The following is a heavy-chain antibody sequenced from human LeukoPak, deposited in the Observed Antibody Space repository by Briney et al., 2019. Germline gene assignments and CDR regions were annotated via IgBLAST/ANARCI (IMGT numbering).Heavy chain of an antibody. D-gene: IGHD6-13*01. V-gene: IGHV3-30*18. CDR3: AKEMGVGDSSSWLDY. J-gene: IGHJ4*02. CDR1: GFTFSSYG. CDR2: ISYDGSNK. Sequence: GGSLRLSCAASGFTFSSYGMHWVRQAPGKGLEWVAVISYDGSNKYYADPVKGRFTISRDNSKNTLYLKMTSLRAEDTAVYYCAKEMGVGDSSSWLDYWGQGTLVTVSS.